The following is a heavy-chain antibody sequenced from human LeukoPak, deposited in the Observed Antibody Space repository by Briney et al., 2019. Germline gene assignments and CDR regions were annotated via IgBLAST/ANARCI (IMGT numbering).Heavy chain of an antibody. CDR2: INPNSGGT. V-gene: IGHV1-2*02. CDR3: ARPYSAVIYYFDY. J-gene: IGHJ4*02. CDR1: GYTFTGYY. D-gene: IGHD6-13*01. Sequence: ASVKVSCKASGYTFTGYYMHWVRQAPGQGLEWMGWINPNSGGTNYAQKFQGRVTMTRDTSISTAYMELSRLRSDDTAVYYCARPYSAVIYYFDYWGQGTLVPVSS.